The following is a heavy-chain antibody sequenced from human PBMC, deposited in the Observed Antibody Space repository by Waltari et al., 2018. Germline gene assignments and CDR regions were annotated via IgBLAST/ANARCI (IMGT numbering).Heavy chain of an antibody. D-gene: IGHD5-12*01. V-gene: IGHV4-59*09. CDR2: ST. CDR3: AGGGWLRSLDY. J-gene: IGHJ4*02. Sequence: STNYNPSLKSRVTISVDTSKNQFSLKLSSVTAADTAVYYCAGGGWLRSLDYWGQGTLVTVSS.